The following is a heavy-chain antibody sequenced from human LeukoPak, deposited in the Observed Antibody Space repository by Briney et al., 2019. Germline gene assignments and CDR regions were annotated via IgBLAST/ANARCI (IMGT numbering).Heavy chain of an antibody. J-gene: IGHJ2*01. Sequence: KPGGSLRLSCAASGFTFSSYSMNWVRQAPGKGLEWVSSISSSSSYIYFADSVKGRFTISRDNAKNSLYLQMNSLRAEDTAVYYCAREVMVVAATTFWYFDLWGRGTLVTVSS. V-gene: IGHV3-21*01. D-gene: IGHD2-15*01. CDR3: AREVMVVAATTFWYFDL. CDR2: ISSSSSYI. CDR1: GFTFSSYS.